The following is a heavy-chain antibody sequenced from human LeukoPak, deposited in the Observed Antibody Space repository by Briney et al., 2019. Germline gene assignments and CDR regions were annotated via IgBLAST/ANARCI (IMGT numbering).Heavy chain of an antibody. D-gene: IGHD2-2*02. CDR2: MNPNSGNT. J-gene: IGHJ4*02. CDR3: ARDPPPSVVPAAIPELEGGSGSYAHEPRDY. Sequence: GASVKVSCKASGYTFTSYDINWVRQATGQGLEWMGWMNPNSGNTGYAQKFRGRVTMTRNTSISTAYMELSSLRSEDTAVYYCARDPPPSVVPAAIPELEGGSGSYAHEPRDYWGQGTLVTVSS. CDR1: GYTFTSYD. V-gene: IGHV1-8*01.